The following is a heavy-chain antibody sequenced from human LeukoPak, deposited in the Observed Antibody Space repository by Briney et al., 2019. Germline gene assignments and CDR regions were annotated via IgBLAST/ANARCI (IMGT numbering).Heavy chain of an antibody. J-gene: IGHJ5*02. CDR3: ATFDWFDP. CDR1: GFTFSSCT. V-gene: IGHV3-21*01. Sequence: GGSLRLSCAASGFTFSSCTMNWVRQAPGKGLEWVSSISSSSTYINYADSVKGRFTISRDNAKNSLYLQMNSLRAEDTAVYYCATFDWFDPWGQGTLVTVSS. CDR2: ISSSSTYI.